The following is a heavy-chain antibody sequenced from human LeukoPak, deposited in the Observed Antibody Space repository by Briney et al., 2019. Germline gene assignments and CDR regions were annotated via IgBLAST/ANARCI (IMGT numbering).Heavy chain of an antibody. V-gene: IGHV4-38-2*01. D-gene: IGHD3-22*01. CDR3: ARFGPDSSGYFGAGDY. Sequence: SETLSLTCVVSSYSISSGYCWGWIRQPPGEGLEWIGSVNHGGNIYYNPSLTSRVTISVDTSNNQFSLKLTSVTAADTSVYYCARFGPDSSGYFGAGDYWGQGILVTVSS. J-gene: IGHJ4*02. CDR1: SYSISSGYC. CDR2: VNHGGNI.